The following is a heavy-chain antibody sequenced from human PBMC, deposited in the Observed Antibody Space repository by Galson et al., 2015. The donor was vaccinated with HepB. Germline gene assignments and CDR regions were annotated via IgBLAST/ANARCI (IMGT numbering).Heavy chain of an antibody. CDR2: IGSSIRNI. CDR1: GFTFSTYS. D-gene: IGHD6-19*01. V-gene: IGHV3-48*02. J-gene: IGHJ4*02. CDR3: ARVGGGWLPFDY. Sequence: SLRLSCAASGFTFSTYSMNWVRQAPGKGLEWVSYIGSSIRNIYYADSVKGRFTISRDNAKNSLYLQMNSLRDEDTAVYYCARVGGGWLPFDYWGQGTLVTVSS.